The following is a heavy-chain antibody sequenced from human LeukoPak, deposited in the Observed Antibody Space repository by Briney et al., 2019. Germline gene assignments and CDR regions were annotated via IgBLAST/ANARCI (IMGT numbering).Heavy chain of an antibody. D-gene: IGHD3-10*01. CDR2: ISPSGGST. CDR1: GYTFTSNY. V-gene: IGHV1-46*01. J-gene: IGHJ3*02. CDR3: ASGDRFPYAFDI. Sequence: ASVKVSCKAFGYTFTSNYMHWVRQAPGQGPEWMGVISPSGGSTTYAQKFQGRVTLTRDMSTSTDYLELSSLRSEDTAVYYCASGDRFPYAFDIWGQGTMVTVSS.